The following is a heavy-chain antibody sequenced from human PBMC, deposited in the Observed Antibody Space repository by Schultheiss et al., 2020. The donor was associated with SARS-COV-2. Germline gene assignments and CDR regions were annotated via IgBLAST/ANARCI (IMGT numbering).Heavy chain of an antibody. D-gene: IGHD2-15*01. Sequence: GGSLRLSCAASGFTFRNYWMDWVRQAPGKGLQWVANIKQDGSVEHYVDSVRGRFIISRDNAKNSLDLQMNSLRVDDTAVYYCARSGCSGSSCWYYFEYWGQGTLVTVSS. J-gene: IGHJ4*02. CDR3: ARSGCSGSSCWYYFEY. CDR1: GFTFRNYW. V-gene: IGHV3-7*03. CDR2: IKQDGSVE.